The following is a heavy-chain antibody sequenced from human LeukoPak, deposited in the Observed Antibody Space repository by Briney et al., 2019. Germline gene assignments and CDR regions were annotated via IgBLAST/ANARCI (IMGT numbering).Heavy chain of an antibody. CDR3: ADSEGATNAFDI. CDR1: GSSISSYY. Sequence: SETLSLTCTVSGSSISSYYWSWIRQPPGKGLEWIGYIYYSGSTNYNPSLKSRVTISVDTSKNQFSLKLSSVTAADTAVYYCADSEGATNAFDIWGQGTMVTVSS. J-gene: IGHJ3*02. CDR2: IYYSGST. D-gene: IGHD1-26*01. V-gene: IGHV4-59*12.